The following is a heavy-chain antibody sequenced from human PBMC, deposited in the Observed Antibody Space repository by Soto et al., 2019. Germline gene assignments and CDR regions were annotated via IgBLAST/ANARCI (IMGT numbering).Heavy chain of an antibody. D-gene: IGHD2-21*02. CDR1: GFTFSSYG. CDR3: AKDSRIVVVTAPYEY. J-gene: IGHJ4*02. Sequence: QVQLVESGGGVVQPGRSLRLSCAASGFTFSSYGMHWVRQAPGKGLERVAVISYDGSNKYYADSVKGRFTISRDNSKNTLYLQMNSLRAEDTAVYYCAKDSRIVVVTAPYEYWGQGTLVTVSS. CDR2: ISYDGSNK. V-gene: IGHV3-30*18.